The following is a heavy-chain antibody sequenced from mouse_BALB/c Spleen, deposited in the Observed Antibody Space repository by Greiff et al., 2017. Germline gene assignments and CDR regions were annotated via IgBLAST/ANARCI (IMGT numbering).Heavy chain of an antibody. CDR3: ARRDYGYDYPYYAMDY. D-gene: IGHD1-2*01. Sequence: VQLQQSGPELVKPGASVKISCKASGYSFTGYYMHWVKQSHVKSLEWIGRINPYNGATSYNQNFKDKASLTVDKSSSTAYMELHSLTSEDSAVYYCARRDYGYDYPYYAMDYWGQGTSVTVSS. V-gene: IGHV1-31*01. CDR2: INPYNGAT. J-gene: IGHJ4*01. CDR1: GYSFTGYY.